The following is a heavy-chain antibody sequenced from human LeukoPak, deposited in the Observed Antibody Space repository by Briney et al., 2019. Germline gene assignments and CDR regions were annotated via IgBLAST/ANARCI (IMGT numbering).Heavy chain of an antibody. V-gene: IGHV1-2*02. Sequence: GASVKVSCKASGYTFTGYYMHWVRQAPGQGLEWMGWINPNSGVTNYAQKFQGRVTMTRDTSISTAYMELSRLRSDDTAVYYCAREDPKRSGAAAEYWGQGTLVTVSS. CDR2: INPNSGVT. D-gene: IGHD6-13*01. J-gene: IGHJ4*02. CDR3: AREDPKRSGAAAEY. CDR1: GYTFTGYY.